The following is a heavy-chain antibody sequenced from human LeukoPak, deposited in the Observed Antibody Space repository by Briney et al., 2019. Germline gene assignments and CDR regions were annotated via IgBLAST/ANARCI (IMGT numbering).Heavy chain of an antibody. D-gene: IGHD3-10*01. CDR1: GFTVSSNY. V-gene: IGHV3-53*01. Sequence: PGGSLRLSCAASGFTVSSNYMSWVRQAPGKGLEWVSVIYSGGSTYYADSVKGRLTISRDNSKNTLYLQMNSLRAEDTAVYYCARDQVTMVRGVIILYYFDYWGQGTLVTVSS. CDR3: ARDQVTMVRGVIILYYFDY. J-gene: IGHJ4*02. CDR2: IYSGGST.